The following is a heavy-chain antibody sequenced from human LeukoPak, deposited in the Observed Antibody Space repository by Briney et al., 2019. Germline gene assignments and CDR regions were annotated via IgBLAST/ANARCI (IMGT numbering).Heavy chain of an antibody. D-gene: IGHD5-18*01. J-gene: IGHJ4*02. V-gene: IGHV3-30*18. CDR3: AKDDVTAGLGRY. Sequence: PGRSLRLSCAASGFTFSSDGMHWVPEAPGKGREWVAVISYDGSNKYYADSVKGRFTISRDNSKNTLYLQMNSLRAEDTAVYYCAKDDVTAGLGRYWGQGTLVTVSS. CDR1: GFTFSSDG. CDR2: ISYDGSNK.